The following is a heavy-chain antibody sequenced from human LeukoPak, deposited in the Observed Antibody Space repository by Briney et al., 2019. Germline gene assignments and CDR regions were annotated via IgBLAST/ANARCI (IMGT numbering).Heavy chain of an antibody. V-gene: IGHV1-8*01. CDR2: MNPNSGNT. J-gene: IGHJ4*02. D-gene: IGHD6-13*01. CDR3: ARAIAAAGYDY. CDR1: GYTFTSYD. Sequence: ASVKVSCKASGYTFTSYDINWVRQATGQGLEWMGWMNPNSGNTGYAQEFQGRVTMTRNTSISTAYMELSSLRSEDTAVYYCARAIAAAGYDYWGQGTLVTVSS.